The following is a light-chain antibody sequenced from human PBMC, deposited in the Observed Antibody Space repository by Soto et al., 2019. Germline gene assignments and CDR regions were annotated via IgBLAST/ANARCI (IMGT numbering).Light chain of an antibody. J-gene: IGKJ2*01. Sequence: DIQMTQSPSSLSASVGDRVTITCRASRTIIVYLNWYQLKPGKAPKLLIYAASSLHSGVPSRFSGSGSGTDFTLTISGLLREDFATYYCQQSYSTGYTFGQGTKVEIK. CDR2: AAS. V-gene: IGKV1-39*01. CDR1: RTIIVY. CDR3: QQSYSTGYT.